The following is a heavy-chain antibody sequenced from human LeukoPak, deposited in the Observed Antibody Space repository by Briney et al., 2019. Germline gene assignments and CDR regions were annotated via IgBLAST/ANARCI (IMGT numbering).Heavy chain of an antibody. Sequence: PGGSLRLSCAASGFTFSSYSMNWVRQAPGKGLEWVSSISSSSSYIYYADSVKGRFTISRDNAKNSLYLQMNSLRAEDTAVYYCARDAPSIVVVPAAAPYYYYGMDVWGQGTTATVSS. CDR3: ARDAPSIVVVPAAAPYYYYGMDV. CDR1: GFTFSSYS. D-gene: IGHD2-2*01. CDR2: ISSSSSYI. J-gene: IGHJ6*02. V-gene: IGHV3-21*01.